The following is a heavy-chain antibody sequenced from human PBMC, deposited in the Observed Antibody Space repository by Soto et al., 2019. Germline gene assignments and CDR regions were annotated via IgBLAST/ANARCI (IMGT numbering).Heavy chain of an antibody. CDR2: ISSSSSYI. CDR1: GFTFSSYR. V-gene: IGHV3-21*01. Sequence: EVQLVESGGGLVKPGGSLRLSCAASGFTFSSYRMNWVRQAPGKGLEWVSSISSSSSYIYYADSVKGRFTISRDNAKNSLYLQMNRLRAEDTAVYYCARSNTAIYYFDYWGQGTLVTVSS. CDR3: ARSNTAIYYFDY. J-gene: IGHJ4*02. D-gene: IGHD5-18*01.